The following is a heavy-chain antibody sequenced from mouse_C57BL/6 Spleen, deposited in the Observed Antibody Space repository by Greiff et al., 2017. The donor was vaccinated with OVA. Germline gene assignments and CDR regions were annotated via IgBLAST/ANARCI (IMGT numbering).Heavy chain of an antibody. D-gene: IGHD6-2*01. Sequence: VQLQQSGPELVKPGASVKIPCKASGYTFTDYNMDWVKQSHGKSLEWIGDINPNNGGPIYNQKFKGKATLTVDKSSSTAYMELRSLTSEDTAVYYCARRDLDSLWFAYWGQGTLVTVSA. CDR1: GYTFTDYN. CDR3: ARRDLDSLWFAY. J-gene: IGHJ3*01. V-gene: IGHV1-18*01. CDR2: INPNNGGP.